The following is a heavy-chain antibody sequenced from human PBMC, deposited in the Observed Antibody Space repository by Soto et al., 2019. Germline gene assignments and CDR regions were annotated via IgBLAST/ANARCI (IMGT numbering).Heavy chain of an antibody. Sequence: QVQLQESGPGLVKPSETLSLTCTVSGGSISSYYWSWIRQPPGKGLEWIGHIYYSGSTNYNPSLXSXAXRXXDTSKNQFSRKLSSVTAADTAVYYCARRWGYTFDYWGQGTLVTVSS. CDR1: GGSISSYY. J-gene: IGHJ4*02. D-gene: IGHD5-12*01. CDR2: IYYSGST. V-gene: IGHV4-59*08. CDR3: ARRWGYTFDY.